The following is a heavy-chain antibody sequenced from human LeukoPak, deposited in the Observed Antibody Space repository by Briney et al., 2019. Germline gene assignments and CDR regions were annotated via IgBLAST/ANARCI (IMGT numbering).Heavy chain of an antibody. J-gene: IGHJ3*02. CDR2: IYSGGST. Sequence: GGSLRLSCAASGFTVSSNYMSWVRQAPGEGLEWVSVIYSGGSTYYADSVKGRFTISRDNSKNTLHLQMNSLRAEDTAVYYCATLAVAGAENAFDIWGQGTMVTVSS. CDR1: GFTVSSNY. V-gene: IGHV3-66*01. CDR3: ATLAVAGAENAFDI. D-gene: IGHD6-19*01.